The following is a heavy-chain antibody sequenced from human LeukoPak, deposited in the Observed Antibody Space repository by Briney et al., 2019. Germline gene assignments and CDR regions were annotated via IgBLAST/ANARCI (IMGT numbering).Heavy chain of an antibody. CDR3: ARAYGARPYYYFDY. J-gene: IGHJ4*02. Sequence: SETLSLTCSVSGASISSNGYYCGWIRQPPWKGLHRFVAVYYSGTAYYNPSLKTPAPMSTHTSNNNFYLTVTSVTAADTAVYYCARAYGARPYYYFDYWGQGTLVTVSS. CDR2: VYYSGTA. D-gene: IGHD4-17*01. CDR1: GASISSNGYY. V-gene: IGHV4-39*02.